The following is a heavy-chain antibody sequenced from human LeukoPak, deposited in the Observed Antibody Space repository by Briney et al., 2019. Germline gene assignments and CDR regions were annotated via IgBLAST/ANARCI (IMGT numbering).Heavy chain of an antibody. J-gene: IGHJ6*04. Sequence: GGPLRLPCAASGFTFGRNNMKWVRQARGKGLEWVSYISSSGSTIYYAHSVKGRFSISRDNTKNSLYLQMNSLRAEDTAVYYCAELGITMSGGVWGKGTTVTISS. D-gene: IGHD3-10*02. V-gene: IGHV3-48*03. CDR1: GFTFGRNN. CDR2: ISSSGSTI. CDR3: AELGITMSGGV.